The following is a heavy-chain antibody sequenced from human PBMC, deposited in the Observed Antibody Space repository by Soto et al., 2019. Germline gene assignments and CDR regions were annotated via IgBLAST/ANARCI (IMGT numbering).Heavy chain of an antibody. V-gene: IGHV4-30-4*08. D-gene: IGHD5-18*01. J-gene: IGHJ4*02. Sequence: SETLSLTCTVSGGSISSGGYYLSWIRQHPGKGLEWIGYIYYSGSTYYNPSLKSRVTISVDTSKNQFSLKLSSVTAADTGVYYCVRVSGSSEGYTFASWGQGTLVTVSS. CDR1: GGSISSGGYY. CDR2: IYYSGST. CDR3: VRVSGSSEGYTFAS.